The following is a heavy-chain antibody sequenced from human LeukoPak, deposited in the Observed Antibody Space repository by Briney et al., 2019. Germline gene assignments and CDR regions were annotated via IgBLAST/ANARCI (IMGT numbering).Heavy chain of an antibody. D-gene: IGHD4-11*01. CDR1: GYTFTSYY. Sequence: ASVKVSCKASGYTFTSYYMHWVRQAPGQGLEWMGIINPSGGSTSYAQKFQGRVTMTRDTSTSTVYMELSSLRSEDTAVYYCARGAVKIYYYYYMDVWGKGTTVTVSS. J-gene: IGHJ6*03. CDR3: ARGAVKIYYYYYMDV. CDR2: INPSGGST. V-gene: IGHV1-46*01.